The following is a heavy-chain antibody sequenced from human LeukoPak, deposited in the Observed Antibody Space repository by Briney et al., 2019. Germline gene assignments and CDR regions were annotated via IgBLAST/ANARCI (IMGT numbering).Heavy chain of an antibody. CDR1: GFTFSSYG. CDR3: AKGLRFGELLYFDY. J-gene: IGHJ4*02. D-gene: IGHD3-10*01. Sequence: GGSLRLSCAASGFTFSSYGMHWVRQAPGKGLEWVAVISYDGSNKYYADSVKGRFTISRGNSKNTLYLQMNSLRAEDTAVYYCAKGLRFGELLYFDYWGQGTLVTVSS. V-gene: IGHV3-30*18. CDR2: ISYDGSNK.